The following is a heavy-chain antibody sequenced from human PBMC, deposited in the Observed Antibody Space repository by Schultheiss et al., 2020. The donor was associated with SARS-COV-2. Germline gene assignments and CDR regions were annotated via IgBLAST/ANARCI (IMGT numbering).Heavy chain of an antibody. V-gene: IGHV3-23*01. J-gene: IGHJ4*02. CDR3: ARDRGYSSKDY. Sequence: GGSLRLSCAASGFTFSSYAMSWVRQAPGKGLEWVSAISGSGGSTYYADSVKGRFTISRDTSKNTLYLQMNSLKTEDTAVYYCARDRGYSSKDYWGQGTLVTVSS. D-gene: IGHD5-18*01. CDR2: ISGSGGST. CDR1: GFTFSSYA.